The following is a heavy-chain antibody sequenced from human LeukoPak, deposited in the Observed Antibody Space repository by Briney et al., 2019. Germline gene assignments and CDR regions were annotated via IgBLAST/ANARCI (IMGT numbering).Heavy chain of an antibody. V-gene: IGHV3-23*01. Sequence: GGSLRLSCAASGFTFSSFAMSWVRQAPGKGLEWVSAISSSASSRPYADSVKGRFTISRDNAKNSLYLQMSSLRAEDTAVYYCARVPSWKGYMDVWGKGTTVTVSS. CDR1: GFTFSSFA. CDR2: ISSSASSR. D-gene: IGHD1-1*01. J-gene: IGHJ6*03. CDR3: ARVPSWKGYMDV.